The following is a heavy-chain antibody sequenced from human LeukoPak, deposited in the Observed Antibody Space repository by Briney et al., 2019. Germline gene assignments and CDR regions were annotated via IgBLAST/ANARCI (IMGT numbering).Heavy chain of an antibody. V-gene: IGHV4-39*01. D-gene: IGHD4-17*01. CDR1: GGSLSSSSYY. Sequence: PSETLSLTCTVSGGSLSSSSYYWGWIRQPPGKGLEWIGSIYYSGSTYYNPSLKSRVTISVDTSKNQFSLKLSSVTAADTAVYYCANDYGDENWFDPWGQGTLVTVSS. CDR2: IYYSGST. CDR3: ANDYGDENWFDP. J-gene: IGHJ5*02.